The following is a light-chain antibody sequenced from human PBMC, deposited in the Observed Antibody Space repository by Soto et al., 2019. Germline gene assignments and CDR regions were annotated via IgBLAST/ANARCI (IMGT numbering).Light chain of an antibody. J-gene: IGLJ1*01. Sequence: QSALTQPASVSGSPGQSITISCTGTSSDVGGYNYVSWYQQHPGKAPKLMIYEVSNRPSGVSNRFSGSKSGNTASLTISGLQAEDEADYYCCSHAGSYTYVFGTGTKLTVL. CDR1: SSDVGGYNY. CDR3: CSHAGSYTYV. CDR2: EVS. V-gene: IGLV2-14*01.